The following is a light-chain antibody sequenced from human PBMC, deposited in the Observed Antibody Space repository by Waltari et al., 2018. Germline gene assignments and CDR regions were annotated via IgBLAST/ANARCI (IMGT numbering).Light chain of an antibody. CDR1: SLRTSY. J-gene: IGLJ2*01. CDR3: SSRDSSASHVL. CDR2: GKN. V-gene: IGLV3-19*01. Sequence: SSELTQDPAVSVALGQTVTITCQGASLRTSYASWYQQKSGQAPILVLFGKNKRPSGVPDRLFGYNAETTTAVTMTGAQAEDEADYYCSSRDSSASHVLFAGGTKLTVL.